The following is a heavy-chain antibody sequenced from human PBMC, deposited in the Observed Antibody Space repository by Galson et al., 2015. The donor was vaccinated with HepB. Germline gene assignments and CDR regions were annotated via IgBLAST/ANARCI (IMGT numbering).Heavy chain of an antibody. CDR1: GDSVSTNIVA. D-gene: IGHD5-12*01. CDR3: TRVRHLARGMDV. Sequence: CAISGDSVSTNIVAWNWIRQSPSRGLEWLGRTYYRSKWYNDYAVSVQSRITINPDTSRNQFPLQLNSVTPEDTGVYYCTRVRHLARGMDVWGQGTTVTVSS. CDR2: TYYRSKWYN. V-gene: IGHV6-1*01. J-gene: IGHJ6*02.